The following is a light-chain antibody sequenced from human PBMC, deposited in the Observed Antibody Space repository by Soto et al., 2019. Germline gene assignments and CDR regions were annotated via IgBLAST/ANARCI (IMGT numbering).Light chain of an antibody. Sequence: DSRMTRWPRSLSALVGERVTIICRASEGINIYLAWFQQKPGKAPKLLIYAASSLQSGVPSRFSGSGSGTDITLTISRLQTEECATYDRQQANSFTLSFGGGTQLDIK. J-gene: IGKJ4*01. CDR3: QQANSFTLS. CDR1: EGINIY. V-gene: IGKV1D-12*01. CDR2: AAS.